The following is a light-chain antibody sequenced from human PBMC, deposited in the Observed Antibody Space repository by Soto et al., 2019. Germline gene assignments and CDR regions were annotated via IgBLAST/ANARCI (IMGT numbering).Light chain of an antibody. CDR3: SSYTSSSTYV. V-gene: IGLV2-14*01. CDR2: DVS. Sequence: QSVLTQPASVSGSPGQSITISYTGTSSDVGGYNYVSWYQQHPGKAPKLMIYDVSNRPSGVSNRFSGSKSGNTASLTISGLQAEDEADYYCSSYTSSSTYVFGTGTKLTV. CDR1: SSDVGGYNY. J-gene: IGLJ1*01.